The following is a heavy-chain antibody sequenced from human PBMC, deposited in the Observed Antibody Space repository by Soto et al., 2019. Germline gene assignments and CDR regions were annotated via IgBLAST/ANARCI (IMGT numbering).Heavy chain of an antibody. D-gene: IGHD4-17*01. Sequence: QLQLQESGPGLVKPSETLSLTCTAPNGSITSSSSYWGWIRQPPGKGLEWIGSIYYSGNTYYIPSLKSRVTISIDSSKTQFSLKLNAVTTADTAVYYCGAQDYGAKGCYFETWGQGTLVTVSS. J-gene: IGHJ4*02. CDR3: GAQDYGAKGCYFET. V-gene: IGHV4-39*01. CDR1: NGSITSSSSY. CDR2: IYYSGNT.